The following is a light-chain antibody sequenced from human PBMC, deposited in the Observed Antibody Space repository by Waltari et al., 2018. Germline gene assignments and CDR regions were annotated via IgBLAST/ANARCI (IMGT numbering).Light chain of an antibody. Sequence: DIQMTQSPSTLSASVGDRVTITGRARQSITNWCAWYQKKPGKAPKLLIYRASNLESGVPSRFSGSGSGTEFTLTISSLQPDDFATYYCQQYDNYWTFGQGTKVEIK. V-gene: IGKV1-5*03. CDR2: RAS. CDR3: QQYDNYWT. J-gene: IGKJ1*01. CDR1: QSITNW.